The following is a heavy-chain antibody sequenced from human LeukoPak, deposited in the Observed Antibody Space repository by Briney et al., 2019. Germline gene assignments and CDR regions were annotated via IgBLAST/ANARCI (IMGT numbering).Heavy chain of an antibody. Sequence: QTGGSLRLSCAASGFIFSSYGMNWVRRAPGKGLEWVSGISGSADITYYADSVKGRFTISRDNSKNTLYLQMNSLRAEDTAVYCCAQDQRSIQFYYWGQGTLVTVSS. CDR2: ISGSADIT. V-gene: IGHV3-23*01. CDR1: GFIFSSYG. J-gene: IGHJ4*02. D-gene: IGHD5-24*01. CDR3: AQDQRSIQFYY.